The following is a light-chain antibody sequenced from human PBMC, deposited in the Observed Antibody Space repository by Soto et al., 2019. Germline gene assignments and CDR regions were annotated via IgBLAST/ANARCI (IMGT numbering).Light chain of an antibody. J-gene: IGKJ1*01. CDR2: AAS. CDR1: QGISND. Sequence: DIQMTQSPSSLSASIGDRVTISCRASQGISNDLAWYQQKPGKVPYLLIYAASTSHSGVPSRFRGSGSGTDFTLTISSLQPEDVATYSGQNYNSAPRTFGQGPKVDIK. CDR3: QNYNSAPRT. V-gene: IGKV1-27*01.